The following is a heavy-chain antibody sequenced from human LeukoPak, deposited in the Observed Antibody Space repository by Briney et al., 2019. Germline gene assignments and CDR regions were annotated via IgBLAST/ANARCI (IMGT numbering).Heavy chain of an antibody. CDR3: AKNWGSRGRAFDI. D-gene: IGHD7-27*01. Sequence: SETLSLTCTVSGYSISSGYYWGWIRQPPGKGLEWIGSIYHSGSTYYNPSLKSRVTISVDTSKNQFSLKLSSVTAADTAVYYCAKNWGSRGRAFDIWGQGTMVTVSS. CDR2: IYHSGST. J-gene: IGHJ3*02. CDR1: GYSISSGYY. V-gene: IGHV4-38-2*02.